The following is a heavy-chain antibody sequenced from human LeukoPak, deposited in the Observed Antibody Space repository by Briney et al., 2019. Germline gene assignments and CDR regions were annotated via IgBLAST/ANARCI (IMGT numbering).Heavy chain of an antibody. CDR3: ARDVSGWYYFDY. Sequence: SETLSLTCTVSGGSISSYYWSWIRQPPGKGLEWIGYIYYSGSTNYNPSLKSRVTISVDTSKNQFSLKLSSVTAADTAVYYCARDVSGWYYFDYRGQGTLVTVSS. J-gene: IGHJ4*02. V-gene: IGHV4-59*01. D-gene: IGHD6-19*01. CDR1: GGSISSYY. CDR2: IYYSGST.